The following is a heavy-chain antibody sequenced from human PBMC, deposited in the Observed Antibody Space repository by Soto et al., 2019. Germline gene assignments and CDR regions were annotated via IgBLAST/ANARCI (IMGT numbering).Heavy chain of an antibody. CDR3: ARDRGIQLWSVAAFDI. D-gene: IGHD5-18*01. CDR2: IYYSGST. Sequence: QVQLQESGPGLVKPSETLSLTCTVSGGSISSYYWSWIRQPPGKGLEWIGYIYYSGSTNYNPSLKRRATLSVDTSKNQFSLKLSSVTAADTAVYYCARDRGIQLWSVAAFDIWGQGTMVTVSS. CDR1: GGSISSYY. V-gene: IGHV4-59*01. J-gene: IGHJ3*02.